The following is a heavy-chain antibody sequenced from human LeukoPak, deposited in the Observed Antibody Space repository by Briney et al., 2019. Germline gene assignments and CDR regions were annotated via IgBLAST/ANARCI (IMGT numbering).Heavy chain of an antibody. CDR3: ARQAEYYDILTGYYPDY. V-gene: IGHV4-39*01. D-gene: IGHD3-9*01. CDR1: GGSVSSSSYY. CDR2: IYYSGST. Sequence: SETLSLTCTVSGGSVSSSSYYWGWIRQPPGKGLEWIGSIYYSGSTYYNPSLKSRVTISVDTSKNQFSLKLSSVTAADTAAYYCARQAEYYDILTGYYPDYWGQGTLVTVSS. J-gene: IGHJ4*02.